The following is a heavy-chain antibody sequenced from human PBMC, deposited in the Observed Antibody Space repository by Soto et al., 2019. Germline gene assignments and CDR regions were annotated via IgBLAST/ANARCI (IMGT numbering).Heavy chain of an antibody. Sequence: GGSLRLSCAASGFTFSSYAMSWVRQAPGKGLEWVSAISGSGGSTYYADSVKGRFTISRDNSKNTLYLQMNSLRAEDTAVYYCAKAGGVNWNYGDAFDIWGQGTMVTVSS. V-gene: IGHV3-23*01. CDR1: GFTFSSYA. J-gene: IGHJ3*02. D-gene: IGHD1-7*01. CDR2: ISGSGGST. CDR3: AKAGGVNWNYGDAFDI.